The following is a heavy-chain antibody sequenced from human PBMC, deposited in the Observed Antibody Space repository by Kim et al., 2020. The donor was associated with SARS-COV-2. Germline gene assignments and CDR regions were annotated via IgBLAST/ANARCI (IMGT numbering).Heavy chain of an antibody. CDR2: ISYVGSNK. J-gene: IGHJ6*02. V-gene: IGHV3-30*04. CDR1: GFTFSSYA. D-gene: IGHD5-12*01. Sequence: GGSLRLSCAASGFTFSSYAMHWVRQAPGKGLEWVAVISYVGSNKYYADSVKGRFTISRDNSKNTLYLQMNSLRAEDTAVYYCARSGYGSGMDVWGQGTTVTVSS. CDR3: ARSGYGSGMDV.